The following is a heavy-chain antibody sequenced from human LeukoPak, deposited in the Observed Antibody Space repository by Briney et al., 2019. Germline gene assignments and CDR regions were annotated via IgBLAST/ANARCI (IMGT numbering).Heavy chain of an antibody. V-gene: IGHV3-23*01. CDR3: AKAHASWGTTWYDY. Sequence: PGGSLRLSCAASGFTFSSYAMSWVRQAPGKGLDWVSSIVGSGGFSFYADSVNGRFTTSRDNSKKTLFLQMNSLRADDTAIYYCAKAHASWGTTWYDYWGQGILVTVSS. J-gene: IGHJ4*02. CDR2: IVGSGGFS. D-gene: IGHD6-13*01. CDR1: GFTFSSYA.